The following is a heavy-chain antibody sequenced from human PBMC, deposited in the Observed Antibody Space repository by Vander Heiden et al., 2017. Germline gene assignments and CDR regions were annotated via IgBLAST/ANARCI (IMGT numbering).Heavy chain of an antibody. CDR1: GFTFSNSW. CDR2: INQGGGDK. V-gene: IGHV3-7*01. Sequence: EMQLVESGGHLVQPGGSLRLSCAASGFTFSNSWLTWVRQAPGKGLEWVANINQGGGDKYYLDSVKGRFTISRDNAKNSLYLQMNSLRAADTAVYYCARGHYGMDVWGQGTMVTVSS. J-gene: IGHJ6*02. CDR3: ARGHYGMDV.